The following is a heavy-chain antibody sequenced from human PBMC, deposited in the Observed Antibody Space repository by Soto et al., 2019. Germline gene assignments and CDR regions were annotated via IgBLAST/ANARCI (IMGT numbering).Heavy chain of an antibody. CDR2: IKSKTDGGTT. V-gene: IGHV3-15*07. Sequence: GGSLRLSCAASGFTVNSYYMNWVRQAPGKGLEWVGRIKSKTDGGTTDYAAPVKGRFTISRDDSKNTLYLQMNSLKTEDTAVYYCTTDPVTMIVVVPSSGWGQGTLVTVSS. J-gene: IGHJ4*02. CDR1: GFTVNSYY. D-gene: IGHD3-22*01. CDR3: TTDPVTMIVVVPSSG.